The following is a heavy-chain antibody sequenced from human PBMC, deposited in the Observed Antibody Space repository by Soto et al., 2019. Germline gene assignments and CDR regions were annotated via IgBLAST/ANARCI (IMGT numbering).Heavy chain of an antibody. J-gene: IGHJ3*02. Sequence: ESLKISCKSSGYSFTTYWIGWVRQMPGKGLEWMGTIYPGDSDTRYSPSFQGQVTISADKSISTAYLQWSSLKASDTAMYYCARRFLQYDGFDIWGQGTMVIVSS. D-gene: IGHD4-4*01. CDR2: IYPGDSDT. CDR1: GYSFTTYW. CDR3: ARRFLQYDGFDI. V-gene: IGHV5-51*01.